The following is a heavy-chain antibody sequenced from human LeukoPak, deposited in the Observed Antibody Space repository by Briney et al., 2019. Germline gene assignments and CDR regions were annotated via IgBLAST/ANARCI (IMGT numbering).Heavy chain of an antibody. CDR3: AKTAVAGTNYYYKDV. CDR2: IRYDGSNK. Sequence: PGGSLRLSCAASGFTFSSYGMHWVRQAPGKGLEWVAFIRYDGSNKYYADSVKGRFTISRDNSKNTLYLQMNSLRAEDTAVYYCAKTAVAGTNYYYKDVWGKGTTVSVSS. D-gene: IGHD6-19*01. V-gene: IGHV3-30*02. J-gene: IGHJ6*03. CDR1: GFTFSSYG.